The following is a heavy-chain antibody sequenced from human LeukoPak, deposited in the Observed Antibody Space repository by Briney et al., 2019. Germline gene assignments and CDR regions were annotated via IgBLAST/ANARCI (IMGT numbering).Heavy chain of an antibody. J-gene: IGHJ4*02. CDR1: GFIFSNYW. V-gene: IGHV3-74*01. Sequence: YPGGSLRLSCAGSGFIFSNYWVHWVRHAPGKGLVWVSRINIEGSRTDYADSVRGRFTISRDNAKNTLYLQMNSLTAEDTAVYYCVRSMSGRNDFWGQGTVVSVSS. CDR2: INIEGSRT. CDR3: VRSMSGRNDF. D-gene: IGHD3-3*01.